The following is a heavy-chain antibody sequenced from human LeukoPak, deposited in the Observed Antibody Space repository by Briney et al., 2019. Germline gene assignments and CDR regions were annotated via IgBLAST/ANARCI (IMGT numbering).Heavy chain of an antibody. CDR2: IYSGGST. V-gene: IGHV3-53*01. CDR1: GFTVSSNY. CDR3: ARDPPYCGGDCYRPGPFDY. Sequence: GGSLRLSCAASGFTVSSNYMSWVRQAPGKGLEWVSVIYSGGSTYYADSVKGRFTISRDNAKNSLYLQMNSLRAEDTAVYYCARDPPYCGGDCYRPGPFDYWGQGTLVTVSS. J-gene: IGHJ4*02. D-gene: IGHD2-21*02.